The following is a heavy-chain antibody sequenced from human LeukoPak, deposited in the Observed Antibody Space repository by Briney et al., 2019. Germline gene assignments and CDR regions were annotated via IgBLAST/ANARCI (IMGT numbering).Heavy chain of an antibody. J-gene: IGHJ4*02. Sequence: GGSLRLSCAASGFTFSSYAMSWVRQAPGKGLEWVSAISGSGGSTHYADSVKGRFTISRNNSKNTLYLQMNSLRAEDTAVYYCAKAPYYDFWSGGFDYWGQGTLVTVSS. D-gene: IGHD3-3*01. CDR1: GFTFSSYA. V-gene: IGHV3-23*01. CDR2: ISGSGGST. CDR3: AKAPYYDFWSGGFDY.